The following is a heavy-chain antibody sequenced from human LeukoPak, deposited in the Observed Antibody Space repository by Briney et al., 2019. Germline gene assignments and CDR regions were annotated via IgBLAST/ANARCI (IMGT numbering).Heavy chain of an antibody. Sequence: GASVKVSCKAAGYTFTSHDINWVRRAAGQGLEWMGWMNPTSGYTGYAQKFQGRITLTRDTSISTAYMELSSLRSDDTAVYYCARMRGYSLGYWYLDVWGRGTLVSVSS. J-gene: IGHJ2*01. CDR1: GYTFTSHD. D-gene: IGHD5-18*01. CDR2: MNPTSGYT. V-gene: IGHV1-8*01. CDR3: ARMRGYSLGYWYLDV.